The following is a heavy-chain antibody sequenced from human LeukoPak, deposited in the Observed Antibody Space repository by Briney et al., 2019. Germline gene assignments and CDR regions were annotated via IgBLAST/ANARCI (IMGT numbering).Heavy chain of an antibody. V-gene: IGHV4-34*01. J-gene: IGHJ5*02. CDR1: GGSFSGYY. CDR2: INHSGST. CDR3: ARAFRGFDP. Sequence: PSETLSLTCAVYGGSFSGYYWSWIRQPPGKGLEWIGEINHSGSTNYNPSLKSQVTISVDTSKNQFSLKLSSVTAADTAVYYCARAFRGFDPWGQGTLVTASS.